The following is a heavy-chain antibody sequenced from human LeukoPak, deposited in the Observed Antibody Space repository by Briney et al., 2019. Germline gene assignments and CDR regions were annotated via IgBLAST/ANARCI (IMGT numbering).Heavy chain of an antibody. CDR2: ISYDGSSI. D-gene: IGHD1-26*01. Sequence: GGSLRLSCAAFGFTFNSYAMLWVRQAPGKGLDWVAVISYDGSSIYYADSVRGRFTISRDNSKNTLYLQMNSLRAEDTAVYYCARDAPRYSGSYETNWFDPWGQGTLVTVSS. CDR1: GFTFNSYA. J-gene: IGHJ5*02. V-gene: IGHV3-30*04. CDR3: ARDAPRYSGSYETNWFDP.